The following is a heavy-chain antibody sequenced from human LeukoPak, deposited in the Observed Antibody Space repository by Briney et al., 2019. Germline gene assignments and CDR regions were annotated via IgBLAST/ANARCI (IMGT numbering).Heavy chain of an antibody. D-gene: IGHD3-16*02. V-gene: IGHV4-34*01. CDR1: GGSFSGYY. CDR3: ARARPTFGGVIVLNRFDP. CDR2: INHSGST. J-gene: IGHJ5*02. Sequence: PSETLSLTCAVYGGSFSGYYWSWIRQPPGKGLEWIGDINHSGSTNYNPSLKSRVTISVDTSKNQFSLKLSSVTAADTAVYYCARARPTFGGVIVLNRFDPWGQGTLVTVSS.